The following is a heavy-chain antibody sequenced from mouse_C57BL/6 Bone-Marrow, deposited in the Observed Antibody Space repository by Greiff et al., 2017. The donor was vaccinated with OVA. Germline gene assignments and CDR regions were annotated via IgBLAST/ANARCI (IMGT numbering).Heavy chain of an antibody. CDR2: IWSGGST. V-gene: IGHV2-2*01. J-gene: IGHJ3*01. CDR1: GFSFTSYG. CDR3: ARGFAY. Sequence: QVHVKQSGPGLVKPSQSLSITCTVSGFSFTSYGVHWVRQSPGKGLEWLGVIWSGGSTAYNAAFISSLSISKDNSKIQVFFKMNSLQADDTAIYYWARGFAYWGQGTRVTVSA.